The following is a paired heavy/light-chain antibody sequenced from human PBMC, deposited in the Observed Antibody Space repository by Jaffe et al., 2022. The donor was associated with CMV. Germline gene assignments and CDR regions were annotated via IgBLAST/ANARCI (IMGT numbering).Light chain of an antibody. J-gene: IGKJ1*01. CDR3: QQYDNWPPGT. V-gene: IGKV3-15*01. CDR1: QSVNSN. CDR2: GAS. Sequence: ETVMTQSPVTLSVSPGERATLSCRARQSVNSNLAWYQQKPGQSPRLLIYGASTRASGIPARFSGSGSGTDFTLTISSLQSEDSAVYYCQQYDNWPPGTFGQGTKVEIK.
Heavy chain of an antibody. Sequence: QVQLQESGPGLVKPSETLSLTCTVSGGSISTYYWSWIRQSPEKGLEWIGYIDYNGFTNYNPSLKSRVTLSVDRSRDQFSLRLTSVTAADAAMYYCARLGDSTGWHWYFDLWGRGTLVTVSS. CDR3: ARLGDSTGWHWYFDL. CDR2: IDYNGFT. D-gene: IGHD6-19*01. V-gene: IGHV4-59*08. J-gene: IGHJ2*01. CDR1: GGSISTYY.